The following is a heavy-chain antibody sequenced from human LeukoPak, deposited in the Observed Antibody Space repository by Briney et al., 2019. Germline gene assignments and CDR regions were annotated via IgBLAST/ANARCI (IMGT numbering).Heavy chain of an antibody. D-gene: IGHD4-17*01. J-gene: IGHJ6*02. CDR2: IFVGSGNT. CDR3: AADPFHYEVYGMDV. Sequence: SVKVSCTPSGFTFTRSAVQWVRQARGQRLEWIGWIFVGSGNTNYAQKFQERVTITRDMSTSTAYRELSSLRSEDTAVYYCAADPFHYEVYGMDVWGQGTTVTVSS. V-gene: IGHV1-58*01. CDR1: GFTFTRSA.